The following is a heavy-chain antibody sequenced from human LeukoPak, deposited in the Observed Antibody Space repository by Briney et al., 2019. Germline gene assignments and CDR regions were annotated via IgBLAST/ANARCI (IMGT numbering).Heavy chain of an antibody. CDR3: APSIAAAGPFDY. Sequence: GGSLRLSCAASGFTFSDYYMGWIRQAPGKGLEWVSYISSSGSTIYYADSVKGRFTISRDNAKNSLYLQMNSLRAEDTAVYYCAPSIAAAGPFDYWGQGTLVTVSS. CDR1: GFTFSDYY. CDR2: ISSSGSTI. D-gene: IGHD6-13*01. V-gene: IGHV3-11*04. J-gene: IGHJ4*02.